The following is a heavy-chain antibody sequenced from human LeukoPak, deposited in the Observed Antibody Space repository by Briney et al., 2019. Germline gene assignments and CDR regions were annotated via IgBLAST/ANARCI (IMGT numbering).Heavy chain of an antibody. CDR2: INHSGST. J-gene: IGHJ4*02. V-gene: IGHV4-34*08. Sequence: PGGSLRLSCVASGFTLRSYVMNWVRQTPGKGLEWIGEINHSGSTNYNPSLKSRVTISVDTSKNQFSLKLSSVTAADTAVYYCAGSRGPNYYGSGSRFDYWGQGTLVTVSS. CDR1: GFTLRSYV. CDR3: AGSRGPNYYGSGSRFDY. D-gene: IGHD3-10*01.